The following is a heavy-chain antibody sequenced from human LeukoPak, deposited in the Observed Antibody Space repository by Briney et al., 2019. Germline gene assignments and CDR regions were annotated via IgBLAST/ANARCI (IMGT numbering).Heavy chain of an antibody. V-gene: IGHV1-18*01. CDR1: GYTFTSYG. CDR2: ISAYNGNT. CDR3: ARGKRGEYAFDI. Sequence: ASVKVSCKASGYTFTSYGISSLRQAPGQGLEWMGWISAYNGNTNYAQKLQGRVTMTTDTPTSTAYMELRSLRSDDTAVYYCARGKRGEYAFDIWGQGTMVTVSS. D-gene: IGHD3-10*01. J-gene: IGHJ3*02.